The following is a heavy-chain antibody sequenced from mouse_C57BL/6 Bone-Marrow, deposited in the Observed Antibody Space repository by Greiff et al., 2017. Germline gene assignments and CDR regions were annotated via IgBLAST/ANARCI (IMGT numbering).Heavy chain of an antibody. Sequence: EVQLQQSGPELVKPGASVKIPCKASGYTFTDYNMDWVKQSHGKSLEWIGDINPNNGGTIYNQKFKGKATLTVDKSSSTAYMELRSLTSEDTAVYYCARYYYGSSYGRGYFDVWGTGTTVTVSS. J-gene: IGHJ1*03. V-gene: IGHV1-18*01. D-gene: IGHD1-1*01. CDR3: ARYYYGSSYGRGYFDV. CDR2: INPNNGGT. CDR1: GYTFTDYN.